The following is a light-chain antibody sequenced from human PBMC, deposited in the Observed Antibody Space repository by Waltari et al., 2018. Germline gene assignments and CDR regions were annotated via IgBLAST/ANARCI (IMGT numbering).Light chain of an antibody. CDR3: QQSYSTPFT. CDR1: QSIRSY. CDR2: AAS. J-gene: IGKJ3*01. Sequence: DIKMTQSQSSLSESVGERVTITCRASQSIRSYLNWYQQKPGKAHKLLIYAASSLQSGVPSRFSCSGSGTDFTLTISSLQPEDFATYYCQQSYSTPFTFGPGTKVDIK. V-gene: IGKV1-39*01.